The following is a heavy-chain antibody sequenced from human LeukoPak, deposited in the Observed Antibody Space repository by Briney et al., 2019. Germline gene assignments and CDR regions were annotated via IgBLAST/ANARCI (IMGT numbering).Heavy chain of an antibody. CDR2: INHSGST. J-gene: IGHJ6*02. Sequence: SETLSLTCAVYGGSFSGYYWSWIRQPPGKGLEWIGEINHSGSTNYNPSLKSRVTISVDTSKNQFSLKLSSVTAADTAVYYCGGGVIESYYYYGMDVWGQGTTVTVSS. D-gene: IGHD3-16*01. CDR1: GGSFSGYY. CDR3: GGGVIESYYYYGMDV. V-gene: IGHV4-34*01.